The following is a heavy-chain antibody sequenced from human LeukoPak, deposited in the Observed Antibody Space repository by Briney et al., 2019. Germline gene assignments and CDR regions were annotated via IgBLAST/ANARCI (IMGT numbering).Heavy chain of an antibody. V-gene: IGHV3-21*01. CDR2: ISSSSSYI. J-gene: IGHJ4*02. D-gene: IGHD3-9*01. CDR3: ATSPVGLRYFDWPMGYDY. CDR1: GFTFSSYS. Sequence: GGSLRLSCAAPGFTFSSYSMNWVRQAPGKGLEWVSSISSSSSYIYYADSVKGRFTISRDNAKNSLYLQMNSLRAEDTAVYYCATSPVGLRYFDWPMGYDYWGQGTLVTVSS.